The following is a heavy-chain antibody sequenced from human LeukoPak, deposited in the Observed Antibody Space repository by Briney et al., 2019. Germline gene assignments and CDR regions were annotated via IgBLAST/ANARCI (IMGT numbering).Heavy chain of an antibody. V-gene: IGHV1-18*01. CDR1: GYTFTSYG. Sequence: ASVKVSCKASGYTFTSYGISWVRQAPGQGLEWMGWISAYNGNTNYAQKLQGRVTMTTDTSTSTAYVELRSLRSDDTAVYYCARDSITMIVQEDYWGQGTLVTVSS. CDR3: ARDSITMIVQEDY. J-gene: IGHJ4*02. D-gene: IGHD3-22*01. CDR2: ISAYNGNT.